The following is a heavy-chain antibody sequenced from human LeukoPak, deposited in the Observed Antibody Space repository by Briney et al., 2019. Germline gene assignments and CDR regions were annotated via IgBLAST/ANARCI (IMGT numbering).Heavy chain of an antibody. CDR1: GGSISSYY. D-gene: IGHD6-6*01. CDR2: IYYSGST. V-gene: IGHV4-59*01. CDR3: ARCLHSSSSWGVDYYYGMDV. J-gene: IGHJ6*02. Sequence: SETLSLTCTVSGGSISSYYWSWIRQPPGKGLEWIGYIYYSGSTNYNPSLKSRVTISVDTSKNQFSLKLSSVTAADTAVYYCARCLHSSSSWGVDYYYGMDVWGQGTTVTVSS.